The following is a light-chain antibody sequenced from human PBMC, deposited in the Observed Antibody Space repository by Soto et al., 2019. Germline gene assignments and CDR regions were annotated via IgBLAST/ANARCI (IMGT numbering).Light chain of an antibody. V-gene: IGLV2-14*01. CDR3: SSYTSSHTRV. CDR1: SSDVGGYDF. J-gene: IGLJ1*01. CDR2: DVN. Sequence: QPVLTQPASVSGSPGQSITISCTGTSSDVGGYDFVSWYQHRPGKAPKLIIYDVNNRPSGLSNRFSGSKSGNTASLTISGLQTEDEADYYCSSYTSSHTRVFGTGTKVTVL.